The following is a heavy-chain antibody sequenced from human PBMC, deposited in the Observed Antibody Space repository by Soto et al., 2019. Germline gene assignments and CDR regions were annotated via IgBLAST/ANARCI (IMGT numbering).Heavy chain of an antibody. J-gene: IGHJ5*02. V-gene: IGHV3-11*05. D-gene: IGHD3-10*01. CDR1: GFTFSDYY. Sequence: LRLSCAASGFTFSDYYMSWIRQAPGKGLEWVSYISSSSSYTNYADSVKGRFTISRDNAKNSLYLQMNSLRAEDTAVYYCAREVRRINGWFDPWGQGTLVTVSS. CDR2: ISSSSSYT. CDR3: AREVRRINGWFDP.